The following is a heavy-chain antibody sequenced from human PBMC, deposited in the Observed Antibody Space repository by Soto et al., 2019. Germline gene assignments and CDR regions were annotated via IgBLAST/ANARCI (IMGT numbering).Heavy chain of an antibody. CDR2: IYDSGTT. CDR1: GGSISSGGYP. V-gene: IGHV4-30-2*01. CDR3: TRARYCSGGSCFSDY. J-gene: IGHJ4*02. D-gene: IGHD2-15*01. Sequence: QLQLQESGSGLVKPSQTLSLTCSVSGGSISSGGYPWNWVRQPPGKGPEWIGYIYDSGTTYYNPSLKSRVIISVDGYKHQFSLDWTSVTAPDTAVYYCTRARYCSGGSCFSDYWGQGTLVTVSS.